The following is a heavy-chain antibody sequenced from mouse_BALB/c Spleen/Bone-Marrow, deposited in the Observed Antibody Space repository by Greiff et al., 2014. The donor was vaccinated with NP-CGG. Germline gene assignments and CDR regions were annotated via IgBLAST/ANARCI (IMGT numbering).Heavy chain of an antibody. V-gene: IGHV1-67*01. Sequence: QVQLQQSGPELVRPGVSVKISCKGSGYTFTDYAMHWVKQSRAKSLEWIGVISTYSGNTNYNQKFKGKATMTVDKSSSTAYMELARLTSEDSAIYYCARYGYGSSYYAMDYWGQGTSVTVSS. CDR2: ISTYSGNT. J-gene: IGHJ4*01. CDR1: GYTFTDYA. CDR3: ARYGYGSSYYAMDY. D-gene: IGHD1-1*01.